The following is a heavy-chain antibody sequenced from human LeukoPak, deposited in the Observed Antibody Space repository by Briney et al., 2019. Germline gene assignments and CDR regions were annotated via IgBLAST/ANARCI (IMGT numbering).Heavy chain of an antibody. CDR1: GGSISSGDYY. V-gene: IGHV4-61*08. CDR2: IYYSGST. Sequence: PSETLSLTCTVSGGSISSGDYYWSWIRQPPGKGLEWIGYIYYSGSTNYNPSLKSRVTISVDTSKNQFSLKLSSVTAADTAVYYCARDAGYFWSGETVWGQGTLVTVSS. CDR3: ARDAGYFWSGETV. D-gene: IGHD3-3*01. J-gene: IGHJ4*02.